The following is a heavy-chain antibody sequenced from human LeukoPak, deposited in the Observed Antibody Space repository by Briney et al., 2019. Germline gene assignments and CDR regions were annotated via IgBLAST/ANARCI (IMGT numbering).Heavy chain of an antibody. Sequence: GGSLRLSCAASGFTVSSNYMSSVRQAPGKGLEWVSVIYSGGSTYYADSVKGRFTISRDNSKNALYLQMNSLRAEDTAVYYCARDYYYDSSGFDYWGQGTLVTVSS. CDR2: IYSGGST. J-gene: IGHJ4*02. CDR3: ARDYYYDSSGFDY. V-gene: IGHV3-53*01. D-gene: IGHD3-22*01. CDR1: GFTVSSNY.